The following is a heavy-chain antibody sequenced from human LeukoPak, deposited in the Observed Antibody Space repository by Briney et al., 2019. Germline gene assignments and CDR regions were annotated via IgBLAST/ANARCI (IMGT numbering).Heavy chain of an antibody. J-gene: IGHJ4*02. CDR3: ARVPMDSSGYYALDY. CDR1: GASNSSYF. CDR2: LYTSGNT. V-gene: IGHV4-4*07. D-gene: IGHD3-22*01. Sequence: PSETLSLTCTVSGASNSSYFWSWIRQPAGKGLEWIGRLYTSGNTNYNPSLKSRVTMSLDTSKNQFSLRLSSLTAADTAVYYCARVPMDSSGYYALDYWGQGTLVTVSS.